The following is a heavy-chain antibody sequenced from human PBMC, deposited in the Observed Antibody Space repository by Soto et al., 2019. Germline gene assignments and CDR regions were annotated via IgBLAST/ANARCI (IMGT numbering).Heavy chain of an antibody. Sequence: EVQLVESGGGLVPPGGSLRLSCAVSGFTFSSYWMHWVRQVPGKGLEWVSRINSDGTTTSYVDSVKGRFPISRDNAKNTLYLQMNSLRVEDKAVYFCARDNNRWDYFDYWGQGTLVTVSS. CDR1: GFTFSSYW. J-gene: IGHJ4*02. V-gene: IGHV3-74*01. D-gene: IGHD1-1*01. CDR3: ARDNNRWDYFDY. CDR2: INSDGTTT.